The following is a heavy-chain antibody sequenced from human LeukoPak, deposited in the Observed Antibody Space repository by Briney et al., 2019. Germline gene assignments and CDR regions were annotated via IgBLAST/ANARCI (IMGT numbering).Heavy chain of an antibody. CDR3: FTDLAG. V-gene: IGHV3-15*01. CDR1: TFTLSNAW. J-gene: IGHJ4*02. CDR2: IRSRIHSGTT. Sequence: GGSLRLSCTASTFTLSNAWMHWVRQAPGKGLEWVGRIRSRIHSGTTDYAAPVKDRFTISRDDSTNALFLLMSSLKTEDTAVYYCFTDLAGWGQGTLVTVSS.